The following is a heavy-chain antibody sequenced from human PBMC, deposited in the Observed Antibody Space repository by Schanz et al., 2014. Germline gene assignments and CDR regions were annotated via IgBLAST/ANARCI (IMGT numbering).Heavy chain of an antibody. CDR1: GYTFTSYG. J-gene: IGHJ3*02. V-gene: IGHV1-18*04. D-gene: IGHD6-13*01. CDR3: ARNIIATGRAFDI. Sequence: QVQLVQSGTEVKKPGASVKVSCKASGYTFTSYGVSWVRQAPGQGLEWMGWISVYNGNTKYAKTLQDRVTMTTDTSTSTAYMELRSLRSDDTAVYYCARNIIATGRAFDIWGPGTMVTVS. CDR2: ISVYNGNT.